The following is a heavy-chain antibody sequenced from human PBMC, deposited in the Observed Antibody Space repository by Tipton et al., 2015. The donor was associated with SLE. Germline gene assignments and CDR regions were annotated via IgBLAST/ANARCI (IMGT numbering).Heavy chain of an antibody. D-gene: IGHD6-13*01. CDR2: IYTTGSA. CDR1: GDSITSGTYY. Sequence: TLSLTCSVSGDSITSGTYYWSWIRQPAGKGLEWIGRIYTTGSAHYNPSLKSRVTISIDTSKKQFSLNLGSVTAADTAVYYCARGCGGSTSWYYFDNWGQGTLVTVSS. CDR3: ARGCGGSTSWYYFDN. V-gene: IGHV4-61*02. J-gene: IGHJ4*02.